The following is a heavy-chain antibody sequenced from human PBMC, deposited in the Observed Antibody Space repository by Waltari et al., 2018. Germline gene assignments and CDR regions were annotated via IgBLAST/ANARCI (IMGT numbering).Heavy chain of an antibody. V-gene: IGHV4-61*02. CDR1: GGSISSGSYY. Sequence: QVQLQESGPGLVKPSQTLSLTCTVSGGSISSGSYYWSWIRQPAGQGLEWIGRSYTSGSTNYNPPLKSRVTIAVDTSKNQFALKLSSVTAADTAVYYCATEGLLEWLSAFDIWGQGTMVTVSS. CDR3: ATEGLLEWLSAFDI. CDR2: SYTSGST. D-gene: IGHD5-12*01. J-gene: IGHJ3*02.